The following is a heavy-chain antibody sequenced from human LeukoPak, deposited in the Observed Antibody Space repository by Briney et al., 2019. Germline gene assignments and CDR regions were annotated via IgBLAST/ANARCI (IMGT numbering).Heavy chain of an antibody. CDR1: AFTFSSYW. J-gene: IGHJ3*02. CDR2: IKQDGGQK. V-gene: IGHV3-7*02. D-gene: IGHD6-19*01. Sequence: GGSLRLSCAASAFTFSSYWMSWVRQAPGKGLQWVANIKQDGGQKYYVDSVKGRFTISRDNAKNTLYLQMNSLRTEDTAVYYCARPETQYSSGLDGFDIWGQGTMVTVSS. CDR3: ARPETQYSSGLDGFDI.